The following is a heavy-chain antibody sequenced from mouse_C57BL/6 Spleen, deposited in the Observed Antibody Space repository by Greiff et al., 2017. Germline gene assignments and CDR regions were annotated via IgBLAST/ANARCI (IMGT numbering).Heavy chain of an antibody. D-gene: IGHD3-2*02. CDR1: GYTFTSYD. V-gene: IGHV1-85*01. J-gene: IGHJ4*01. CDR2: IYPRDGST. CDR3: AREGLGHYYAMDY. Sequence: QVQLQQSGPELVKPGASVKLSCKASGYTFTSYDINWVKQGPGQGLAWIGWIYPRDGSTKYKEKFKGKATLTVDTSSSTAYMELHSLTSEDSAVYFCAREGLGHYYAMDYWGQGTSVTVSS.